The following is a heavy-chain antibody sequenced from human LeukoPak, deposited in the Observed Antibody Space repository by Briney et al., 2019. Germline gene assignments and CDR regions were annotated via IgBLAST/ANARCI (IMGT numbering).Heavy chain of an antibody. D-gene: IGHD3-10*01. V-gene: IGHV3-30*02. J-gene: IGHJ4*02. CDR1: GFNFSRNV. CDR2: IRYDGSKK. Sequence: PGGSLRLSRAASGFNFSRNVMHWVRQAPGKGLEWVAFIRYDGSKKFYGDSVRGRFTISRDNSKNTLYLQMNSLRDEDTAVYSCARDFDDVNGDYYYIPDYWGQGMLVTVSS. CDR3: ARDFDDVNGDYYYIPDY.